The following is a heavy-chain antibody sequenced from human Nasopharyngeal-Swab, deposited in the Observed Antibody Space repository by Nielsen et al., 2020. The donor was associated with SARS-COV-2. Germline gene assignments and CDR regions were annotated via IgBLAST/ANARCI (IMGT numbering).Heavy chain of an antibody. V-gene: IGHV1-18*01. Sequence: ASVKVSCKASGYTFTSYGISWVRQAPGQGLEWMGWVSAYNGNTNYAQKLQGRLTMTTDTSTSTAYMELRSLRSDDTAVYYCARSLGNSGYYYMDVWGKGTTVTVSS. CDR3: ARSLGNSGYYYMDV. J-gene: IGHJ6*03. CDR2: VSAYNGNT. D-gene: IGHD1-26*01. CDR1: GYTFTSYG.